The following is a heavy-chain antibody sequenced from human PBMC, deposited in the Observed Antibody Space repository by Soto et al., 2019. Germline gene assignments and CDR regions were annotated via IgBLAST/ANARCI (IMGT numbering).Heavy chain of an antibody. CDR2: ISGSGGTT. V-gene: IGHV3-23*01. D-gene: IGHD2-21*01. CDR1: GLTFSSYV. J-gene: IGHJ4*02. CDR3: AKGPNTGGEHYFDY. Sequence: EVQLLESGGGLEQPGGSLRLSCAASGLTFSSYVMSWVRQAPGKGLEWVSSISGSGGTTYYADSVEGRFTISRENSKNTLYLQMNRLRAEDTAVYYCAKGPNTGGEHYFDYRGQGTLVTVSS.